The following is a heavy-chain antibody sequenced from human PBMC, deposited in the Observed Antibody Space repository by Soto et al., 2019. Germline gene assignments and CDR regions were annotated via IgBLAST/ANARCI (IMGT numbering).Heavy chain of an antibody. Sequence: QVQLVQSGAEVKKPGSSVKLSCKTSGGTFNSYGLSWGRQAPGQGPEWMGQIIPIFGTAKYAQRFQGRLTSIADESTSTVYMELSSLRSDDTAMYYCAREKFSNYFDPWGQGTLVTVSS. V-gene: IGHV1-69*01. J-gene: IGHJ5*02. D-gene: IGHD4-4*01. CDR2: IIPIFGTA. CDR1: GGTFNSYG. CDR3: AREKFSNYFDP.